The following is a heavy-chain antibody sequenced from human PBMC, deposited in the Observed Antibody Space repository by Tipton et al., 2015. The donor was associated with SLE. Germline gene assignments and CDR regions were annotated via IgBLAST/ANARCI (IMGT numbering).Heavy chain of an antibody. D-gene: IGHD3-3*01. CDR3: ARLGYAFWSRYADS. CDR2: IYHSGTT. Sequence: LRLSCTVSGASISGGGYSWNWIRQPPGKGLEWIGYIYHSGTTYYNPSLKSRVTISVDTSNNQFSLKLTSVTATDTAVYYCARLGYAFWSRYADSWGQGTLVTVSS. V-gene: IGHV4-30-2*01. J-gene: IGHJ4*02. CDR1: GASISGGGYS.